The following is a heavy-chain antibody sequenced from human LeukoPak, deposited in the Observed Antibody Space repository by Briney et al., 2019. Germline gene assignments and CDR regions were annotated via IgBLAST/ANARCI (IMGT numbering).Heavy chain of an antibody. V-gene: IGHV3-30*04. D-gene: IGHD3-10*01. J-gene: IGHJ6*03. CDR3: ARPGQTYYYYYMDV. CDR2: ISYDGSSK. CDR1: GSTFSIYA. Sequence: GRSLRLSCAASGSTFSIYAMHWVRQAPGKGLEWVAVISYDGSSKYYADSVKGRFTISRDNSKNTLYLQMNSLRAEDTAVYYCARPGQTYYYYYMDVWGKGTTVTVSS.